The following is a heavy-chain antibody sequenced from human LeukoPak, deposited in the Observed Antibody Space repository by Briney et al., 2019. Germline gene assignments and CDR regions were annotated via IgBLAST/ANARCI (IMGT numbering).Heavy chain of an antibody. CDR3: ARSAADAFGY. J-gene: IGHJ4*02. V-gene: IGHV3-74*01. CDR2: VNSDGTT. CDR1: GFTFRSYW. Sequence: PGGSLRLSCAASGFTFRSYWMHWVRQVPGKGLVWVSLVNSDGTTSHADSVKGRFTISRDNAKNTLFLQMNSLRAEDTAVYYCARSAADAFGYWGQGTLVTVSS.